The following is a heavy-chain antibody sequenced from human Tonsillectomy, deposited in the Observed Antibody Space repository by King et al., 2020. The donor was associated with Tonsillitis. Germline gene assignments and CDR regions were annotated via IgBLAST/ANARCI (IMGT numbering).Heavy chain of an antibody. CDR1: GFIFSSYG. V-gene: IGHV3-30*18. D-gene: IGHD4-17*01. Sequence: VQLVESGGGVVQPGRSLRLSCAASGFIFSSYGKHWVRQAPGKGLEWVAVISFDGTNKYYADSVKGRFTISRDNSKNTLYLQMNSLRAEDTDVYYYAKPLNALTTVKEAKYFQIRGQGTLVTVSS. J-gene: IGHJ1*01. CDR3: AKPLNALTTVKEAKYFQI. CDR2: ISFDGTNK.